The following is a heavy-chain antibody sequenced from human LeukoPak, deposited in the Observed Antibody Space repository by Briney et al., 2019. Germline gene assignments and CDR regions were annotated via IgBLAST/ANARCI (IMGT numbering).Heavy chain of an antibody. D-gene: IGHD5-24*01. CDR1: GYSISSGYY. CDR2: IYHSGST. CDR3: ARKDGDG. J-gene: IGHJ4*02. Sequence: PSETLSLTCTVSGYSISSGYYWGWIRPPPGKGLEWIGSIYHSGSTYYNPSLKSRVTISVDTSKNQFSLKLSSVTAADTAVYYCARKDGDGWGQGTLVTVSS. V-gene: IGHV4-38-2*02.